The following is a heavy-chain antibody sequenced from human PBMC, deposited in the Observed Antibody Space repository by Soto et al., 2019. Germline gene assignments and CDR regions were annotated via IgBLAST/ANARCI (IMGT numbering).Heavy chain of an antibody. CDR2: MYNTGST. Sequence: PRKGLEWIGYMYNTGSTVYNPSFKSRVTISVDTSKNQFSLKLNSVTAADTAVYYCAFFFQAEDGIRGLCTVSAFLLNRSSDL. CDR3: AFFFQAEDGIRGLCTVSAFLLNRSSDL. V-gene: IGHV4-59*01. J-gene: IGHJ2*01. D-gene: IGHD2-15*01.